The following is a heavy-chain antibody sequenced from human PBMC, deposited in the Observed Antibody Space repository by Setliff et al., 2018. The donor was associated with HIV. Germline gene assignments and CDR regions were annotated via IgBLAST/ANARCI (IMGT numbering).Heavy chain of an antibody. CDR1: GGSISNNSYY. D-gene: IGHD1-26*01. CDR2: IYYTGST. V-gene: IGHV4-39*01. J-gene: IGHJ6*03. CDR3: ARIVRWELVATSTFFYYYMDV. Sequence: SETLSLTCTVSGGSISNNSYYWGWVRQPPGKGLEYIGNIYYTGSTHHNPSLESRVATSVDTSKNQFSLKLSSVTAADTAVYYCARIVRWELVATSTFFYYYMDVWGKGTTVTVSS.